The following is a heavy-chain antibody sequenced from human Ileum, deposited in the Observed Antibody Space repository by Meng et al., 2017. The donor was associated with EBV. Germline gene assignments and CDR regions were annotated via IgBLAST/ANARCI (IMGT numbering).Heavy chain of an antibody. CDR3: ARYGSGSPGLPWHFSL. CDR2: ISHSGTT. D-gene: IGHD3-10*01. CDR1: GGSFSPYY. J-gene: IGHJ2*01. V-gene: IGHV4-34*01. Sequence: QVHLQQWGTGLLHPSETRSCTCVVYGGSFSPYYWSWLRQRPEKGLEWIGEISHSGTTKYNPSLQSRVTISMDTSKNQFSLQLNSVTAADTGVYYCARYGSGSPGLPWHFSLWGRGTLVTVSS.